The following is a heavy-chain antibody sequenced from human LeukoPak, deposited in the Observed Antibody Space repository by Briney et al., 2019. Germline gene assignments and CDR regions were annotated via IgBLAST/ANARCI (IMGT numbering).Heavy chain of an antibody. CDR3: ARGWNYSFDY. J-gene: IGHJ4*02. CDR2: IYYSGST. V-gene: IGHV4-39*07. D-gene: IGHD1-7*01. Sequence: SETLSLTCTVSGGSISSSSYYWGWIRQPPGKGLEWIGSIYYSGSTYYNPSLKSRVTISVDTSKNQFSLKLSSVTAADTAVYYCARGWNYSFDYWGQGTLVTVSS. CDR1: GGSISSSSYY.